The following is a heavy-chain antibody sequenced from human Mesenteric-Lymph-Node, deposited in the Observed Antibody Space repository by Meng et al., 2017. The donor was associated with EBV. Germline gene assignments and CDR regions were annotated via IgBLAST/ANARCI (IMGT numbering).Heavy chain of an antibody. V-gene: IGHV1-46*01. CDR1: GYSFTSYY. CDR2: IKPSGGST. Sequence: QVQLGQPGAEVKKPGASVTVSCKASGYSFTSYYMHWVRQAPGQGLEWMGIIKPSGGSTSYPQKFQGRVTMTRDTSTSTVYMEVSSLRSEDTAVYYCARGLPTMVQGFFDYWGQGTLVTVSS. D-gene: IGHD3-10*01. J-gene: IGHJ4*02. CDR3: ARGLPTMVQGFFDY.